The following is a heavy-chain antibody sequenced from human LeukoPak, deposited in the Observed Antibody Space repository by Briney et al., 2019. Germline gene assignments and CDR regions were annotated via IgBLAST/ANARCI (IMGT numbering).Heavy chain of an antibody. V-gene: IGHV3-53*01. Sequence: GGSLRLSCAASGFTFSSYAMSWVRQAPGKGLEWVSVIYGVDSTYYADSVKGRFTISRDNSKNTLYLQMNSLRAEDTAVYYCASLSPLYYDSSGDPYWGQGTLVTVSS. J-gene: IGHJ4*02. CDR1: GFTFSSYA. CDR2: IYGVDST. CDR3: ASLSPLYYDSSGDPY. D-gene: IGHD3-22*01.